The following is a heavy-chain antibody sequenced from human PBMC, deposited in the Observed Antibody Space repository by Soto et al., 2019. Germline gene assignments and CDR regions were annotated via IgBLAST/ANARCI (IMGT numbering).Heavy chain of an antibody. CDR2: IKEDGNEK. V-gene: IGHV3-7*01. CDR3: ARGIDDQASYGMDL. Sequence: GGSLRLSCAASRFSFANYWMSWVRQAPGKGLEWVGHIKEDGNEKSYADSVKGRFTISRDNAKKSVYLQMNSMRAEGTAVYYCARGIDDQASYGMDLWGQGTTVTVSS. CDR1: RFSFANYW. J-gene: IGHJ6*02.